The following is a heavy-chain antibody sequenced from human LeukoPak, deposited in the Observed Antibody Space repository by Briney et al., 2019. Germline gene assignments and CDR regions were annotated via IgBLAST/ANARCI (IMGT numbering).Heavy chain of an antibody. CDR3: AKRGIVIRGILVIGYHQEAYHYDY. CDR2: ISERGGST. J-gene: IGHJ4*02. V-gene: IGHV3-23*01. D-gene: IGHD3-10*01. Sequence: PGGSLRLSCVVSGISLTNYAMTWLRQAPGKGLEWVSYISERGGSTSYADSVKGRFTISRDTSLNTLYLQMTSLRAEDTAVYFCAKRGIVIRGILVIGYHQEAYHYDYWGQGVLVTVSS. CDR1: GISLTNYA.